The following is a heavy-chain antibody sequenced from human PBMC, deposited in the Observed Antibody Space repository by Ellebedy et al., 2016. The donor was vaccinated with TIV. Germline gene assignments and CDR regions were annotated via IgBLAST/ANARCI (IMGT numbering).Heavy chain of an antibody. D-gene: IGHD4-23*01. Sequence: GESLKISCAASGFTFSNYWMHWVRQAPGKGLVWVSRIYNDGSSTSYADSVEGRFTISRDNSKNTLYLQMISLRAEDTAVYYCARDPVGVGPAFDVWGQGTVVTVSS. CDR3: ARDPVGVGPAFDV. CDR2: IYNDGSST. CDR1: GFTFSNYW. V-gene: IGHV3-74*01. J-gene: IGHJ3*01.